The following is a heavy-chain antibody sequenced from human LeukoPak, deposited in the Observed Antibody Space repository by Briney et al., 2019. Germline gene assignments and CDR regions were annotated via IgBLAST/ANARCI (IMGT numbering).Heavy chain of an antibody. CDR3: ARARRYGSGSRRDPKYYFDY. CDR2: INPNSGNT. D-gene: IGHD3-10*01. Sequence: GASVKVSCKASGYTFTSYDINWVRQATGQGLEWMGWINPNSGNTGYAQKFQGRVTMTRNTSISTSYMELSSLRSEDTAVYYCARARRYGSGSRRDPKYYFDYWGQGTLVTVSS. V-gene: IGHV1-8*01. CDR1: GYTFTSYD. J-gene: IGHJ4*02.